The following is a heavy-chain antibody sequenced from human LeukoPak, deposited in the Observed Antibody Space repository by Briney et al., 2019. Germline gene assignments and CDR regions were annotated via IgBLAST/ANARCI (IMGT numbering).Heavy chain of an antibody. Sequence: ASVKVSCKASGYTFTRYDINGVRRATGQGLEWMGSMHPNSGNTGDAQKLQGRVTITADKSTRTAYMELSSLRSEGTAVYYCARDDYGSGSYWWGQGTLVTVSS. J-gene: IGHJ4*02. CDR2: MHPNSGNT. V-gene: IGHV1-8*01. D-gene: IGHD3-10*01. CDR1: GYTFTRYD. CDR3: ARDDYGSGSYW.